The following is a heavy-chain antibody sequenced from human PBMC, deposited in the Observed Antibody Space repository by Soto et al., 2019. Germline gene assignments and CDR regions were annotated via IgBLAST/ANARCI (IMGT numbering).Heavy chain of an antibody. CDR1: GYTFINYG. CDR3: AIYDFWSGPPYYYGMDV. D-gene: IGHD3-3*01. V-gene: IGHV1-18*01. J-gene: IGHJ6*04. CDR2: ISPYNGNT. Sequence: ASVKVSCKASGYTFINYGISWVRQAPGQGLEWMGWISPYNGNTKYGQNLQGRVTMTTDTSTSTAYMELRSLRSDDTAVYYCAIYDFWSGPPYYYGMDVWSKGTTVTVSS.